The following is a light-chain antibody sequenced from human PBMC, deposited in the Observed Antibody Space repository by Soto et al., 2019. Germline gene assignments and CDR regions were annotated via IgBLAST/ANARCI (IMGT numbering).Light chain of an antibody. CDR3: QQRSNWPP. Sequence: EIVLTQSPATLSLSPGERATLSFRASQSVSSYLAWYQQKPGQAPRLLIYDASNRATGIPARFSGSGSGTGFTLTISSLEPEDFAVYYCQQRSNWPPFGQGTRLEI. J-gene: IGKJ5*01. V-gene: IGKV3-11*01. CDR1: QSVSSY. CDR2: DAS.